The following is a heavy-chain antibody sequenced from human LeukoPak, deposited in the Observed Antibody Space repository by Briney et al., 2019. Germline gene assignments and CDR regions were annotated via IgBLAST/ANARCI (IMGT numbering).Heavy chain of an antibody. J-gene: IGHJ4*02. CDR2: ISYDGSDK. D-gene: IGHD1-1*01. CDR3: AREYRGWYFDH. Sequence: PGGSLRLSCAASGFTFSSHAMHWVRQAPGQGLEWVAIISYDGSDKYYADSVKGRFTISRDNSKNTLNLQMNSLRVEDTAVYYCAREYRGWYFDHWGQGTLVTVSS. CDR1: GFTFSSHA. V-gene: IGHV3-30*03.